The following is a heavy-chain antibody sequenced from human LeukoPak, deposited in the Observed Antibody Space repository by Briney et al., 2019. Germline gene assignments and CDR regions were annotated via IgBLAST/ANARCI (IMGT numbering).Heavy chain of an antibody. D-gene: IGHD3-10*01. V-gene: IGHV3-7*01. CDR1: GFTFSSYW. CDR3: AREGNYYGSGSYYNRQFDY. CDR2: IKQDGSEE. J-gene: IGHJ4*02. Sequence: GGSLRLSCAASGFTFSSYWMHWVRQAPGKGLEWVANIKQDGSEEYYVDSVKGRFTISRDNAKNSLYLQMNSLRAEDTAVYYCAREGNYYGSGSYYNRQFDYWGQGTLVTVSS.